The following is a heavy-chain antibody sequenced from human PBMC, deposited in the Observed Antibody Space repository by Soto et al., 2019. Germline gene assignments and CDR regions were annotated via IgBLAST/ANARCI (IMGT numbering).Heavy chain of an antibody. Sequence: ESGPTLGNPTQTLTLTCTFSGFSLSTSGVGVGWIRQPPGKALEWLALIYWDDDKRYSPSLKSRLTITKDTSKNQVVLTMTNMDPVDTATYYCALYEFDYLLSQRFDYWGQGTQVTVSS. J-gene: IGHJ4*02. CDR2: IYWDDDK. D-gene: IGHD3-9*01. V-gene: IGHV2-5*02. CDR3: ALYEFDYLLSQRFDY. CDR1: GFSLSTSGVG.